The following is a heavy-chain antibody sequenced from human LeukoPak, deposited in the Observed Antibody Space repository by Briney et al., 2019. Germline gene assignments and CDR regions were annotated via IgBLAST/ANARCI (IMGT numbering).Heavy chain of an antibody. D-gene: IGHD4-17*01. Sequence: GSLLLSCAASGFTFRSYNMNWVRQAPGKGLEWVSSISGSGNYIYYADSVKGRFTISGDNAKNSLYLQMNSLRAEDTAVYYCAREGYGDYYNLFDYWGQGTLVTVSS. J-gene: IGHJ4*02. CDR3: AREGYGDYYNLFDY. V-gene: IGHV3-21*01. CDR1: GFTFRSYN. CDR2: ISGSGNYI.